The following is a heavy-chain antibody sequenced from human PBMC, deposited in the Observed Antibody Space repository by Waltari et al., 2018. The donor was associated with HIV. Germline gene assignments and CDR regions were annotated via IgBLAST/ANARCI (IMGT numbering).Heavy chain of an antibody. CDR3: ARTYSGSYPRGYAFNI. J-gene: IGHJ3*02. CDR2: IYYNGNT. Sequence: QESGPGLVKPSETLSLTCTVSGGSISDYYWSWIRQPPGKGLELIGFIYYNGNTNYNPSLKSRVTISMGTSRNHFSLQLTSVTAADTAVYYCARTYSGSYPRGYAFNIWGQGTMVTVSS. CDR1: GGSISDYY. V-gene: IGHV4-59*01. D-gene: IGHD1-26*01.